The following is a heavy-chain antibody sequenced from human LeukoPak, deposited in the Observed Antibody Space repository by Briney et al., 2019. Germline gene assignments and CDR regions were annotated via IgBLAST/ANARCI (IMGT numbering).Heavy chain of an antibody. J-gene: IGHJ4*01. CDR2: INPNSGGT. V-gene: IGHV1-2*02. CDR3: ARGLIYYYGSTGYPKYYFDY. Sequence: ASVKVSCKASGYIFTGYYMHWVRQAPGQGLEWMGWINPNSGGTNYVQKFQGRVTMTRDASINTAYMELSRLRSDDTAVYYCARGLIYYYGSTGYPKYYFDYWGQGTLVTVSS. CDR1: GYIFTGYY. D-gene: IGHD3-22*01.